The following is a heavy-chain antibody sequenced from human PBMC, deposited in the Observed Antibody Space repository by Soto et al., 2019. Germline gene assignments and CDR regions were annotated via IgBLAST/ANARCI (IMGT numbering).Heavy chain of an antibody. CDR1: GFTFSSYS. V-gene: IGHV3-21*01. J-gene: IGHJ5*02. D-gene: IGHD2-15*01. CDR3: ARERRCSGGSCCLWFDP. CDR2: ISSSSSYI. Sequence: GGSLRLSCAASGFTFSSYSMNWVRQAPGKGLEWVSSISSSSSYIYYADSVKGRFTISRDNAKNSLYLQMNSLRAEDTAVYYCARERRCSGGSCCLWFDPWGQGTLVTSPQ.